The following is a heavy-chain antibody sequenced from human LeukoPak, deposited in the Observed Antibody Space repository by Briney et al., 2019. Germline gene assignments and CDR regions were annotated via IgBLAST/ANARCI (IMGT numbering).Heavy chain of an antibody. CDR1: GYTFTGYY. CDR2: INPNSGGT. J-gene: IGHJ4*02. V-gene: IGHV1-2*04. D-gene: IGHD3-3*01. CDR3: ARGPALRFLEWLADRYFVY. Sequence: ASVKVSCKASGYTFTGYYMHWVRQAPGQGLEWMGWINPNSGGTNYAQKFQGWVTMTRDTSISTAYMELSRLRSDDTAVYYCARGPALRFLEWLADRYFVYWGQGTLVTVSS.